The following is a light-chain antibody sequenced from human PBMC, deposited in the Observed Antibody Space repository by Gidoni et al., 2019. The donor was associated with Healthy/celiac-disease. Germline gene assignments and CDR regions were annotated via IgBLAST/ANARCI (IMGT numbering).Light chain of an antibody. Sequence: DIQMTQSPSSLSASVGDRVTITCRASQSISSYLNWYQQKPGKAPKLLIYAASSLQSGLPSRFSGSGSGTDFTLTISSLQPEDFATYYCQQSYSTPQLTFXGXTKVEIK. V-gene: IGKV1-39*01. CDR1: QSISSY. J-gene: IGKJ4*01. CDR3: QQSYSTPQLT. CDR2: AAS.